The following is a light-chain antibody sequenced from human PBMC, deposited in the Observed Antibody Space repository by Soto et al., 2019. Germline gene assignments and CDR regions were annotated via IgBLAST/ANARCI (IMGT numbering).Light chain of an antibody. Sequence: DIQMTQSPSTLSASVGDRVTITCRASQSISSWLAWYQQKPGKAPKLLIYQASSLETGVPSRFGGSGSGTEFTLTISRLQPDDFATYFCQQYNSFTWTFGQGTKVEIK. CDR2: QAS. V-gene: IGKV1-5*03. CDR1: QSISSW. J-gene: IGKJ1*01. CDR3: QQYNSFTWT.